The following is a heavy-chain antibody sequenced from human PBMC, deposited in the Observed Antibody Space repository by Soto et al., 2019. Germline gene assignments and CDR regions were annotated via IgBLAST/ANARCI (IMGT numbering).Heavy chain of an antibody. CDR2: IYYSGST. J-gene: IGHJ4*02. CDR1: GGSISIYY. V-gene: IGHV4-59*01. D-gene: IGHD3-22*01. CDR3: ARHSSGYQYYFDY. Sequence: SETLSRTCAVSGGSISIYYCSWIRQPPGKGLEWIGYIYYSGSTNYNPSLKSRVTISVDTSKNQFSLKLSSVTAADTAVYYCARHSSGYQYYFDYWGQGTLVTVSS.